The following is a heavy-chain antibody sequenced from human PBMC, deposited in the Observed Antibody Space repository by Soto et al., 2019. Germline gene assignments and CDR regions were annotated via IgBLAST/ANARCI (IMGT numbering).Heavy chain of an antibody. CDR1: GFTFNSYG. D-gene: IGHD2-21*02. V-gene: IGHV3-30*18. CDR2: ISYDGSTK. CDR3: AKLTGFSVLVTAIDY. J-gene: IGHJ4*02. Sequence: QVQLVESGGGVVQPGRSLRLSCAASGFTFNSYGMHWVRQAPGKGLEWVAVISYDGSTKYYADSVKGRFIISRDNSKNTLYLQMNSLRAEDTAVYYCAKLTGFSVLVTAIDYWGQGTLVTVSS.